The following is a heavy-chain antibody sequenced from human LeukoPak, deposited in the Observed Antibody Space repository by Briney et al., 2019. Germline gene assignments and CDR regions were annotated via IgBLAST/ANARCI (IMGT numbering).Heavy chain of an antibody. CDR2: ISSNGGST. CDR3: AKVGYSYGYVPWFDP. CDR1: GFTFSSYA. Sequence: SGGSLRLSCAASGFTFSSYAIHWVRQAPGKGLEYVSAISSNGGSTYYANSVKGRFTISRDNSKNTLYLQMNSLRAEDTAVYYCAKVGYSYGYVPWFDPWGQGTLVTVSS. V-gene: IGHV3-64*01. J-gene: IGHJ5*02. D-gene: IGHD5-18*01.